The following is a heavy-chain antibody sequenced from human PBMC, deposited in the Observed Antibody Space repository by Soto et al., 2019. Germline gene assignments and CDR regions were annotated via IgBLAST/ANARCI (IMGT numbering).Heavy chain of an antibody. CDR1: GFTFSSYA. CDR2: ISYDGSNK. V-gene: IGHV3-30-3*01. D-gene: IGHD5-18*01. J-gene: IGHJ5*02. Sequence: GGSLRLSCAASGFTFSSYAMHWVRQAPGKGLEWVAVISYDGSNKYYADSVKGRFTISRDNSKNTLYLQMNSLRAEDTALYYCARDLADTAMVIWWFDPWGQGTLVTVSS. CDR3: ARDLADTAMVIWWFDP.